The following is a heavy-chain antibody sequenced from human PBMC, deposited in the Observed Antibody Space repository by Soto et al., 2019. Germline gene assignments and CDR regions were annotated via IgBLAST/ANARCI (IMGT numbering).Heavy chain of an antibody. Sequence: QVQLVQSGAEVKKPGASVKVSCKASGYTFTSYGISWVRQAPGQGLEWMGWISAYNGNTNYAQKLQDRVTMTTDTSTSPADTELRSLRSDDPALYYCARHPTRFGVVADYWRQGPLVTVSS. V-gene: IGHV1-18*01. D-gene: IGHD3-3*01. J-gene: IGHJ4*02. CDR3: ARHPTRFGVVADY. CDR1: GYTFTSYG. CDR2: ISAYNGNT.